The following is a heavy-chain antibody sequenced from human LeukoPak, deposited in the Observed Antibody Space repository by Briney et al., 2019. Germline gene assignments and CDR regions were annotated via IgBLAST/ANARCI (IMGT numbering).Heavy chain of an antibody. D-gene: IGHD5-18*01. Sequence: PGGSLRLSCAASGFTFSSYGMHWVRQAPGKGLEWVAVISYDGSNKYYADSVKGRFTISRDNSKNTLYLQMNSLRAEDTAVYYCAKVDQGGYSYGQLDYWGQGTLVTVSS. V-gene: IGHV3-30*18. J-gene: IGHJ4*02. CDR3: AKVDQGGYSYGQLDY. CDR2: ISYDGSNK. CDR1: GFTFSSYG.